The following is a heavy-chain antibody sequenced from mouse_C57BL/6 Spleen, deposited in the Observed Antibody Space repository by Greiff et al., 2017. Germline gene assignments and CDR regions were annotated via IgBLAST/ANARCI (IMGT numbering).Heavy chain of an antibody. CDR1: GFNIKDYY. CDR3: TTEGELRQGARDY. Sequence: VQLQQSGAELVRPGASVKLSCTASGFNIKDYYMHWVKQWPEQGLEWIGRIDPEGGDTEYAPKFQGKATMTADTSSNTAYLQLSSLTSEDTAVYYCTTEGELRQGARDYWGQGTSVTVSS. V-gene: IGHV14-1*01. D-gene: IGHD1-1*01. J-gene: IGHJ4*01. CDR2: IDPEGGDT.